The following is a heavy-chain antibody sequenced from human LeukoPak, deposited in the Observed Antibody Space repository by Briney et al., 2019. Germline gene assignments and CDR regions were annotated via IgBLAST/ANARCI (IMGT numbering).Heavy chain of an antibody. J-gene: IGHJ4*02. Sequence: PGGSLRLSCAASGFTFSSYAMSWVRQAPGKGLEWVSAISGSGGSTYYADSVKGRFTISRDNSKNTLYLQMNSLRAEDTAVYYCAKDVYRQIVVVTVERNWGQGTLVTVSS. V-gene: IGHV3-23*01. CDR1: GFTFSSYA. D-gene: IGHD2-21*02. CDR2: ISGSGGST. CDR3: AKDVYRQIVVVTVERN.